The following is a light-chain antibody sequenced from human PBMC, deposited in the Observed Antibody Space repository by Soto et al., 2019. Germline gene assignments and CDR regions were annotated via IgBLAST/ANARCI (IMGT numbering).Light chain of an antibody. J-gene: IGLJ3*02. CDR3: ATWDDSLNGWV. Sequence: QSELTQPPSASGTPGQRVTISCSGSSSNIGSNAVSWYQQLPGTAPKVLIYSNNQRPSGVPDRFSGSKSGTSASLAISGLQSEDDADYYCATWDDSLNGWVFGGGTKLTVL. CDR1: SSNIGSNA. CDR2: SNN. V-gene: IGLV1-44*01.